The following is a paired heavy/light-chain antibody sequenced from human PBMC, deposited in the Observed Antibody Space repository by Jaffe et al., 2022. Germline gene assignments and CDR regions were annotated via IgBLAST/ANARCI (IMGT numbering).Heavy chain of an antibody. Sequence: EVQVLESGGGLVQPGGSLRLSCETSGFTFSTYDMRWVRQAPGKGLEWVAGISGSGDITYYADSVKGRFTISRDNSQNTLHLQMNSLRAEDTAIYYCAKAHIDFYYMDVWGEGTTVTVSS. CDR1: GFTFSTYD. V-gene: IGHV3-23*01. J-gene: IGHJ6*03. CDR3: AKAHIDFYYMDV. CDR2: ISGSGDIT. D-gene: IGHD5-12*01.
Light chain of an antibody. Sequence: QSVLTQPPSVSGAPGQRVTISCTGGISNIGAGYDVHWYQQLPGTAPKLLVYRDTNRPSGVPDRFSGSKSGTSASLAIAGLQAEDEADYYCQSYDSIVSGAVFGGGTKLTVL. CDR3: QSYDSIVSGAV. CDR2: RDT. CDR1: ISNIGAGYD. V-gene: IGLV1-40*01. J-gene: IGLJ2*01.